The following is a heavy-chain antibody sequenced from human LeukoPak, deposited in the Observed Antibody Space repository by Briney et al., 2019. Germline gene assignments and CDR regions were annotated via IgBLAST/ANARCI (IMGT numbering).Heavy chain of an antibody. CDR1: GFTFSTFG. V-gene: IGHV3-30*02. D-gene: IGHD3-10*01. Sequence: PGGSLRLSCAASGFTFSTFGMNSVRQAPDKGLEWVAFIQYDDSIEYYADSVKGRFTISRDNSKNTLYLQMNSLTGDDTAVYYCAKDQGVVGSYDYWGHGTLVTVSS. J-gene: IGHJ4*01. CDR2: IQYDDSIE. CDR3: AKDQGVVGSYDY.